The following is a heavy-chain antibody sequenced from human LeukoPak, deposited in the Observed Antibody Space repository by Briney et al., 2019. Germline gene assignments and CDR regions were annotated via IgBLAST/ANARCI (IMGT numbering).Heavy chain of an antibody. CDR3: ARDGSSAREYNWFDP. Sequence: SETLSLTCTVSGGSISSYYWSWIRQPPGKGLEWIGYIYYSGSTNYNPSLKSRVTISVDTSKNQFSLKLSSVTAADTAVYYCARDGSSAREYNWFDPWGQGTLVTVSS. CDR1: GGSISSYY. CDR2: IYYSGST. V-gene: IGHV4-59*01. J-gene: IGHJ5*02. D-gene: IGHD6-25*01.